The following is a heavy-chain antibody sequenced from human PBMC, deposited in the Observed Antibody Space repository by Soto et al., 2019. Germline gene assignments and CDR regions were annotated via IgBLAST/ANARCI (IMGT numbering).Heavy chain of an antibody. J-gene: IGHJ5*02. CDR1: GGPIGSSTYY. CDR3: ARQPYDSRGYYYGT. CDR2: MYSSVNT. D-gene: IGHD3-22*01. Sequence: QLRLQEWGPGLVKPSETLSLTCTVSGGPIGSSTYYWGWIRQPPGKGLEWIGSMYSSVNTYYNPSLKSRVTVSVDTSKNHFSLKLRSVTAADTAVYYCARQPYDSRGYYYGTWGQGTLVTVSS. V-gene: IGHV4-39*01.